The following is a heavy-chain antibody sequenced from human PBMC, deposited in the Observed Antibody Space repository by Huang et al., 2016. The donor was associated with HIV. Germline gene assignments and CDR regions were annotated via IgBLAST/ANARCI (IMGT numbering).Heavy chain of an antibody. Sequence: EVHLVESGGGLVQPGGSLRLSCAASGFAFSSYSMNWVRQAPGKGLEWVSYISSSSSTIYFAASVKGRFTSSSDNAKNSRFLQMNSLRDEDTAVFYCARDTDYDYVRGRFPQPKAFDYWGQGALVTVSS. J-gene: IGHJ4*02. D-gene: IGHD3-16*01. CDR3: ARDTDYDYVRGRFPQPKAFDY. V-gene: IGHV3-48*02. CDR2: ISSSSSTI. CDR1: GFAFSSYS.